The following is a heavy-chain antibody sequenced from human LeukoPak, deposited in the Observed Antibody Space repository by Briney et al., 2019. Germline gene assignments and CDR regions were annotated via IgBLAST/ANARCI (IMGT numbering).Heavy chain of an antibody. CDR3: AKAIDYGSGTRYYGMDV. D-gene: IGHD3-10*01. Sequence: SAGSLRLSCAASGFTFDDYTMHWVRQAPGKGLEWVSPISWDGGSTYYADSVKGRFTISRDNSKNSLYLQMNSLRTEDTALYYCAKAIDYGSGTRYYGMDVWGQGTTVTVSS. J-gene: IGHJ6*02. V-gene: IGHV3-43*01. CDR1: GFTFDDYT. CDR2: ISWDGGST.